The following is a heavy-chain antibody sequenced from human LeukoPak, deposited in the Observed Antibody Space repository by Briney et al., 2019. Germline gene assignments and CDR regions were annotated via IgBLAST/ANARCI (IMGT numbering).Heavy chain of an antibody. J-gene: IGHJ4*02. CDR2: ISSSGSTI. Sequence: GGSLRLSCAASGFTFSSYEMNWVRQAPGKGLEWVSYISSSGSTIYCADSVKGRFTISRDNAKNSLYLQMNSLRAEDTAVYYCARGGVAGPFDYWGQGTLVTVSS. V-gene: IGHV3-48*03. CDR3: ARGGVAGPFDY. D-gene: IGHD6-19*01. CDR1: GFTFSSYE.